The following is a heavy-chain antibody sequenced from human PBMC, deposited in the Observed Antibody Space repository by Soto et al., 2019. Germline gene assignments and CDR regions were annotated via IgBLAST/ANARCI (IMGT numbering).Heavy chain of an antibody. J-gene: IGHJ4*02. D-gene: IGHD3-22*01. CDR1: GFTFSSYA. Sequence: PWGSLRLSCAASGFTFSSYAMHWVRQAPGKGLEWVAVISYDGSNKYYADSVKGRFTISRDNSKNTLYLQMNSLRAEDTAVYYCAKDTYYYDSSGYCFDYWGQGTLVTVSS. CDR2: ISYDGSNK. V-gene: IGHV3-30-3*01. CDR3: AKDTYYYDSSGYCFDY.